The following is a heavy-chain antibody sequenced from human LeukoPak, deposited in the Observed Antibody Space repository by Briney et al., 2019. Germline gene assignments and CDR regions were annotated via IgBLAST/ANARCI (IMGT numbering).Heavy chain of an antibody. CDR2: IYYSGST. V-gene: IGHV4-59*12. D-gene: IGHD3-16*01. J-gene: IGHJ5*02. CDR1: GGSISSYY. Sequence: KTSETLSLTCTVSGGSISSYYWSWIRQPPGKGLEWIGYIYYSGSTNYNPPLKSRVTISVDTSKNQFSLKLSSVTAADTAVYYCAGDDYGKKNWFDPWGQGTLVTVSS. CDR3: AGDDYGKKNWFDP.